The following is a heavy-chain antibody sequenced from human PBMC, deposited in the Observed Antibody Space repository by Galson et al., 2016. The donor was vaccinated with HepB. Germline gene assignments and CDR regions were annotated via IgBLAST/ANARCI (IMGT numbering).Heavy chain of an antibody. Sequence: SLRLSCAASGFSFSYTGMHWVRQAPGKGLEWVAVISYDGSNQYYADSVSGRFTISRDNSKNTLYLQMNSLRVEDTAMYYCTKGNHHYYYGVEVWGQGTTVTVSS. J-gene: IGHJ6*02. CDR1: GFSFSYTG. V-gene: IGHV3-30*18. CDR2: ISYDGSNQ. CDR3: TKGNHHYYYGVEV.